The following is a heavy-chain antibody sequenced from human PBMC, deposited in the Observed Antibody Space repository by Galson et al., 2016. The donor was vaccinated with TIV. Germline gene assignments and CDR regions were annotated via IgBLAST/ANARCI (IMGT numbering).Heavy chain of an antibody. J-gene: IGHJ4*02. CDR3: ASYGSGRQASFDY. CDR1: GYTFTRYY. D-gene: IGHD3-10*01. V-gene: IGHV1-46*03. Sequence: SVKVFCKASGYTFTRYYMHWMRQAPGQGPEWMGVINPSDGGTIYAQRFQGRVTMTRDTTTSTVYMELISLRSEDTAIYYCASYGSGRQASFDYWGQGTLVTVSS. CDR2: INPSDGGT.